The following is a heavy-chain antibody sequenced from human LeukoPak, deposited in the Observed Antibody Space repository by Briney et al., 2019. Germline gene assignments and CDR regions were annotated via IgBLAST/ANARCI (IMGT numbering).Heavy chain of an antibody. Sequence: ASVTVSCKASGYTFTTYAIHWVRQAPGQGLQWTGWISVGDGNTKYSQKFQGRVTLTRDTYASTAYMELTSLTSEDTAVYYCARGYSGVVPAAHPDFWGQGTPVTVSS. CDR1: GYTFTTYA. CDR2: ISVGDGNT. CDR3: ARGYSGVVPAAHPDF. V-gene: IGHV1-3*01. J-gene: IGHJ4*02. D-gene: IGHD2-2*01.